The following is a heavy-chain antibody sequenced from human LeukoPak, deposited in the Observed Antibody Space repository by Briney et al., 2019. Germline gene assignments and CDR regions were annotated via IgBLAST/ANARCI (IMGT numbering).Heavy chain of an antibody. J-gene: IGHJ5*02. CDR2: INHSGST. CDR1: GGSFSGYY. CDR3: ARGRCNVNWFDP. Sequence: SETLSLTCAVYGGSFSGYYWSWIRQPPGKGLEWIGEINHSGSTNYNPSLKSRVTISVDTSKNQFSLKLSSVTAADTAAYYCARGRCNVNWFDPWGQGTLVTVSS. D-gene: IGHD2/OR15-2a*01. V-gene: IGHV4-34*01.